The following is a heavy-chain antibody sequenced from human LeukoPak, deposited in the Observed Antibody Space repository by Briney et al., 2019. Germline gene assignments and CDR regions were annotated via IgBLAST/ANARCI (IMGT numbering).Heavy chain of an antibody. Sequence: GRSLRLSCAASGFIFSSYGMHWVRQAPGKGLEWVAAISYDGCNKYYADSVKGRFTISRDNSMNTLYLQMNSLRAEDTAVYYCAKDYDFWSGYSLAFDIWGPETMVTVSS. CDR3: AKDYDFWSGYSLAFDI. CDR2: ISYDGCNK. J-gene: IGHJ3*02. D-gene: IGHD3-3*01. V-gene: IGHV3-30*18. CDR1: GFIFSSYG.